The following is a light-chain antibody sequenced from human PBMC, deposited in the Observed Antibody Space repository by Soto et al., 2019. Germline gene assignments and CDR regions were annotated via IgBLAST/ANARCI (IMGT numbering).Light chain of an antibody. J-gene: IGKJ5*01. Sequence: DIQMTQSPSSVSASVGDRVTISCRASQDISNWLAWYQQKPGEAPKSLIYAASNLQSGVPSKFSVSGSGTDFTLTISSLQPEDFAVYYCQQARRFPITFGQGTRLEIK. V-gene: IGKV1-12*01. CDR1: QDISNW. CDR2: AAS. CDR3: QQARRFPIT.